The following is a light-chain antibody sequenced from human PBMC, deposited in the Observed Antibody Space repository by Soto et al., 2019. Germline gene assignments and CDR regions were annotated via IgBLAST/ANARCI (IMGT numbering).Light chain of an antibody. V-gene: IGKV1-5*03. CDR1: QSISSW. CDR3: QQYGFFLT. CDR2: KAS. Sequence: DIQMTQSPSTLSASVGDRVTITCRASQSISSWLAWYQQKPGKAPKLLIYKASSLESGVPSRFSGSGSGTEFTLTISSLQPDDFATYYCQQYGFFLTFGQGTKLEIK. J-gene: IGKJ2*01.